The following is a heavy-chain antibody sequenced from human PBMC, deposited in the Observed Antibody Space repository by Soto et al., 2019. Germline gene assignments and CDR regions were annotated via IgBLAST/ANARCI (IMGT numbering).Heavy chain of an antibody. Sequence: GESLKISFKGSGYRFSTFWICWVRQMPGKGLEWVAIIYPDQSRAMYSPAFQGQVSISVDKSISTAYLQWNSLKASDTAIYYCVRRHYDALAGRRYHLDFWGPGTPLALSS. CDR3: VRRHYDALAGRRYHLDF. D-gene: IGHD3-16*01. CDR1: GYRFSTFW. CDR2: IYPDQSRA. V-gene: IGHV5-51*01. J-gene: IGHJ4*02.